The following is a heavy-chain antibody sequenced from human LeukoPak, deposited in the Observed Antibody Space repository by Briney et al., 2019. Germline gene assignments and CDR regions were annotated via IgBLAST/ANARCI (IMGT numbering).Heavy chain of an antibody. CDR2: ISDSGST. CDR1: GGSVSSHY. Sequence: SETLSLTCTVSGGSVSSHYWSWIRQPPGKGLQWIGYISDSGSTNYNPSLKSRVTISVDTSKNQFSLKLSSVTAADTAVYYCARSRTKGDDAFDIWGQGTMVTVSS. D-gene: IGHD1/OR15-1a*01. J-gene: IGHJ3*02. V-gene: IGHV4-59*02. CDR3: ARSRTKGDDAFDI.